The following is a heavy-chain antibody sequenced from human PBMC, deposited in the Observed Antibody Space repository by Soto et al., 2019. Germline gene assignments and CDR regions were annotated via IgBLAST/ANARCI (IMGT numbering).Heavy chain of an antibody. J-gene: IGHJ4*02. D-gene: IGHD6-13*01. CDR1: GYTFTCCG. CDR3: ARVGVGLAAPRVWPH. CDR2: ISAYNGNT. V-gene: IGHV1-18*01. Sequence: DSVMCQCKGAGYTFTCCGISWVRQAPGQGLEWMGWISAYNGNTNYAQKLQGRVTMTTDTSTSTAYMELRSLRSDDTAVYYCARVGVGLAAPRVWPHWGQGTLVTVSS.